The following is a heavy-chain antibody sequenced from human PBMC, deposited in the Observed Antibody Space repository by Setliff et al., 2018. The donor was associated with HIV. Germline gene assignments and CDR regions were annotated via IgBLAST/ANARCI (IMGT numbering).Heavy chain of an antibody. J-gene: IGHJ5*02. D-gene: IGHD1-26*01. CDR1: GGSISSGSHF. CDR3: ARSTVGAGASFP. CDR2: ISTSGTT. Sequence: NPSETLSLTCTVSGGSISSGSHFWGWIRQPAGKGLEWIGHISTSGTTKYNPSLKSRVTISLDTSKNQFSLRLTSLTAADTAIYYCARSTVGAGASFPWGRGILVTVS. V-gene: IGHV4-61*09.